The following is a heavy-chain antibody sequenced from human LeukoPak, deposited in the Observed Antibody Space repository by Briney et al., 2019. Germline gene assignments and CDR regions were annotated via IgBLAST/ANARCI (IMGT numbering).Heavy chain of an antibody. V-gene: IGHV3-23*01. CDR1: GFTFSDYA. Sequence: GGSLRLSCVVSGFTFSDYAMNWVRQAPGKGLEWLTSISSTGDTTYYSDSVKGRFTISRDNSKNMLNLQMNSLRAEDTAVYYCAKDHSSGWYPADYWGQGTLVTVSS. CDR2: ISSTGDTT. J-gene: IGHJ4*02. D-gene: IGHD6-19*01. CDR3: AKDHSSGWYPADY.